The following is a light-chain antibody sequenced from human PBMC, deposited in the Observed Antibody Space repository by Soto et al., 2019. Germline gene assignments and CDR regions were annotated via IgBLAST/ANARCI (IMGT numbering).Light chain of an antibody. J-gene: IGKJ5*01. V-gene: IGKV3-15*01. CDR3: QQYNSWPPIT. CDR1: ESVSRN. Sequence: EVVMTQSPATLSVSPGERATLSCRASESVSRNLAWYQQKPGQAPRLLIYDASTRATGIPDRFSGGGSGTEFTLTISSLQSEDCVGYYCQQYNSWPPITFGQGTRLEIK. CDR2: DAS.